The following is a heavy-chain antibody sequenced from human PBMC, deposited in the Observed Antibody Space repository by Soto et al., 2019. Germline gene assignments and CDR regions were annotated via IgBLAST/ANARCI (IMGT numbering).Heavy chain of an antibody. Sequence: EEQLVESGGALVQPGGSLRLSCAASGFSFSSYWMHWVRQGPGQGPVWVSRVNRDGSDVNYADSVKGRFTISRDNHKNIVYLQMNSLRVEDTAVYYCAGDARQGLVIRGFDIWGQGTLVTVSS. CDR3: AGDARQGLVIRGFDI. V-gene: IGHV3-74*01. CDR2: VNRDGSDV. J-gene: IGHJ3*02. D-gene: IGHD3-10*01. CDR1: GFSFSSYW.